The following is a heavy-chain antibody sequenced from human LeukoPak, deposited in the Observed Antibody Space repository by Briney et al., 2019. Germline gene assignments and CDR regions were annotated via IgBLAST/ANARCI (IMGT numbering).Heavy chain of an antibody. J-gene: IGHJ4*02. V-gene: IGHV4-30-2*01. CDR1: GGSISSGGYS. CDR3: ARGMKWELALTYYFDY. Sequence: SETLSLTCAVSGGSISSGGYSWSWIRQPPGKGLEWIGYIYHSGSTYYNPSLKSRVTISVDTSKNQFSLKLSSVTAADTAVYYCARGMKWELALTYYFDYWGQGTLVTVSS. D-gene: IGHD1-26*01. CDR2: IYHSGST.